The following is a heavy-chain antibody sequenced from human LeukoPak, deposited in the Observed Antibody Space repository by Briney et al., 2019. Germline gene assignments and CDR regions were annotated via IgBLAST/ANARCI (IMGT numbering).Heavy chain of an antibody. V-gene: IGHV1-18*01. CDR3: AREGLYCSGGSCYSGYFDY. J-gene: IGHJ4*02. CDR2: ISAYNGNT. CDR1: GYTFTSYG. D-gene: IGHD2-15*01. Sequence: ASVKVSCKASGYTFTSYGISWVRQAPGQGLEWMGWISAYNGNTNYAQKLQGRVTMTTDTSISTAYMELSRLRSDDTAVYYCAREGLYCSGGSCYSGYFDYWGQGTLVTVSS.